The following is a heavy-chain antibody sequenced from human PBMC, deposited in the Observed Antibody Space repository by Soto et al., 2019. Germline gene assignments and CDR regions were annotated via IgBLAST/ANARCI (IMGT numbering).Heavy chain of an antibody. J-gene: IGHJ4*02. V-gene: IGHV1-69*13. CDR1: GSTFSSYG. D-gene: IGHD6-13*01. CDR2: IVPIYRTA. Sequence: ASVELYSKTSGSTFSSYGVNCVRQAPGQGLEWVGGIVPIYRTADYAQKFQGRVTITADESARTSYMELRSLKSQDTAVYYCVRDSGAKLSSSWGQGTLVTVSS. CDR3: VRDSGAKLSSS.